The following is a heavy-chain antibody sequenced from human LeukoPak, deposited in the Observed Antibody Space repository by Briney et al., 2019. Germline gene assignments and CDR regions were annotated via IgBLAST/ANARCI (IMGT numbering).Heavy chain of an antibody. J-gene: IGHJ4*02. V-gene: IGHV3-30*18. CDR1: GFTFSSYG. D-gene: IGHD6-13*01. CDR2: ISYDGSNK. CDR3: AKDHPPVSSSWSPPHFDY. Sequence: GGSLRLSCAASGFTFSSYGMHWVRQAPGKGLEWVAVISYDGSNKYYADSVKGRFTISRDNSKNTLYLQMNSLRAEDTAVYYCAKDHPPVSSSWSPPHFDYWGQGTLVTVSS.